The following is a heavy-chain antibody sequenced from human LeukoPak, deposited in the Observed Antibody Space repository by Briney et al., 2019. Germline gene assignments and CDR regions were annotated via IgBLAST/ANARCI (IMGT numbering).Heavy chain of an antibody. V-gene: IGHV3-33*01. CDR1: GFTFSSYG. J-gene: IGHJ5*02. CDR2: IWYDGSNK. Sequence: GRSLRLSCAASGFTFSSYGMHWVRQAPGKGLEWVAVIWYDGSNKYYADSVKGRFTISRDNSKNTLYLQMNSLRAEDTAVYYCARDAPSYYDSSGQSWFDPWGQGTLVTVSS. D-gene: IGHD3-22*01. CDR3: ARDAPSYYDSSGQSWFDP.